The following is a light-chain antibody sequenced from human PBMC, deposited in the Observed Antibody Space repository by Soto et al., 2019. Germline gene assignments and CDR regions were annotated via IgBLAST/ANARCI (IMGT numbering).Light chain of an antibody. CDR2: DNQ. J-gene: IGLJ2*01. CDR1: SSSVGKNF. Sequence: QSVLTQPPSVSAAPGQKVSISCSGSSSSVGKNFVSWYQHVPGKAPKLLIYDNQKRPSGIPDRFSASKSGTLATLDITGLQTGDEADYYCGTWDSSLTIGVIFGGGTKVTVL. V-gene: IGLV1-51*01. CDR3: GTWDSSLTIGVI.